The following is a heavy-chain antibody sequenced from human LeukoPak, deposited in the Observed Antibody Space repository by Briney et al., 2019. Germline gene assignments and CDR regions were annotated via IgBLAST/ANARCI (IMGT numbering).Heavy chain of an antibody. Sequence: GGSLRLSCAASGFTFSSYGMSWVRQAPGKGLEWVSAISGSGGSTYYADSVKGRFTISRDNSKNTLYLQMNSLRAEDTAVYYCAKGERRGRYYYYYMDVWGKGTTVTISS. CDR3: AKGERRGRYYYYYMDV. J-gene: IGHJ6*03. D-gene: IGHD1-26*01. V-gene: IGHV3-23*01. CDR1: GFTFSSYG. CDR2: ISGSGGST.